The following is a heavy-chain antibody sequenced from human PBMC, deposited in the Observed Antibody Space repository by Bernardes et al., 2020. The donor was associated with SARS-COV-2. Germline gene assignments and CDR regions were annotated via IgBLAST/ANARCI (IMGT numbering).Heavy chain of an antibody. J-gene: IGHJ3*02. Sequence: SETLSLTCTVSGGSISSGDYYWSWIRQPPGKGLEWIGYIYYSGSTYYNPSLKSRVTISVDTSKNQFSLKLSSVTAADTAVYYCARARLERVVVAAAIDAFDIWGQGTMVTVSS. V-gene: IGHV4-30-4*01. D-gene: IGHD2-15*01. CDR1: GGSISSGDYY. CDR2: IYYSGST. CDR3: ARARLERVVVAAAIDAFDI.